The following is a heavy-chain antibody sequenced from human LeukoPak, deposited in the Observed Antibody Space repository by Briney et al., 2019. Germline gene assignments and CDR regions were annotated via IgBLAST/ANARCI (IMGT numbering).Heavy chain of an antibody. V-gene: IGHV5-51*01. D-gene: IGHD3-10*01. Sequence: GESLKISCKGSGYSFTSYWIGWVRQMPGKGLEWMGIIYPGDSDTRYSPSFQGQVTISADKSISTAYLQWSSLKASDTAMYYCARHRSDITMVRGVITHYYYYYMDVWGKGTTVTVSS. CDR2: IYPGDSDT. CDR3: ARHRSDITMVRGVITHYYYYYMDV. CDR1: GYSFTSYW. J-gene: IGHJ6*03.